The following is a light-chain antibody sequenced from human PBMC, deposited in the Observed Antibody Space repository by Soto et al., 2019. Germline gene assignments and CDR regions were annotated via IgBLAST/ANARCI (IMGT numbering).Light chain of an antibody. CDR2: DNN. CDR1: SSNIGNNY. V-gene: IGLV1-51*01. Sequence: QSVLTQPPSVSAAPGQKVTISCSGSSSNIGNNYVSWYQQLPGTAPKLLIYDNNKRPSGIPDRFSGSKSGTSATLGITGLQTGDEADYYCSSYTTTRTLVFGTGTKVTVL. CDR3: SSYTTTRTLV. J-gene: IGLJ1*01.